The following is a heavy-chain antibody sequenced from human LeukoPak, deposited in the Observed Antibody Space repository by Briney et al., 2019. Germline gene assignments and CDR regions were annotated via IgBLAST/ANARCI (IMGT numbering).Heavy chain of an antibody. CDR2: INPNSGGT. V-gene: IGHV1-2*02. Sequence: GASVKVSCKASGYTFTGYYMHWVRQAPGQGLEWMGWINPNSGGTNYAQKFQGRVTMTTDTSTSTAYMELRSLRSDDTAVYYCARDGAAAGTPPDYYYYYYMDVWGKGTTVTVSS. J-gene: IGHJ6*03. CDR3: ARDGAAAGTPPDYYYYYYMDV. D-gene: IGHD6-13*01. CDR1: GYTFTGYY.